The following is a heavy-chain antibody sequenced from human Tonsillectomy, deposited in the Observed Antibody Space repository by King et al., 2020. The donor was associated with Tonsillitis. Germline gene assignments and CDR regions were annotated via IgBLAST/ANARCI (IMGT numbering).Heavy chain of an antibody. J-gene: IGHJ4*02. D-gene: IGHD5-24*01. CDR1: GGSVSGYY. CDR3: ARARGGYASWLGYCDY. CDR2: INHSGST. V-gene: IGHV4-34*01. Sequence: VQLQQWGAGLLKPSETLSLTCAVYGGSVSGYYWNWIRQSPGKGLEWIGEINHSGSTNYNPSLKSRVTMSVDTSKNQFSLKLTSLTAADTAVYYCARARGGYASWLGYCDYWGRGTLVTVSS.